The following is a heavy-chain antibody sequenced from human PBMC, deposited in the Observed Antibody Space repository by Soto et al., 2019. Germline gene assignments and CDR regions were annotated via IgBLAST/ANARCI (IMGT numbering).Heavy chain of an antibody. D-gene: IGHD3-22*01. V-gene: IGHV4-39*01. Sequence: QLQLQESGPGRVKPSETLSLTCTVSGGSISTSSYYWGWIRQPPGKGLEWIGSIYYSGSTYYNPSLKSRVTISVDTSKNQFSLKRSSVTAADTAVYYCARDYDGSGDYWGQGTLVTVSS. CDR2: IYYSGST. J-gene: IGHJ4*02. CDR1: GGSISTSSYY. CDR3: ARDYDGSGDY.